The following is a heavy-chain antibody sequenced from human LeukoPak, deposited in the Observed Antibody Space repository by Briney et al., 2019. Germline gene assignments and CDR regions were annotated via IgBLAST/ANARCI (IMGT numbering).Heavy chain of an antibody. CDR1: GGSLSSYF. Sequence: NPSETLSLTCTVSGGSLSSYFWSWIRQPARKGRDWIACIYSSASTNYNPSLKSRVTMSVDTSKNQFSVNLGSVTAADTAFYYCARGRGESETSYWTHFDYWGQGTLVTVSS. CDR2: IYSSAST. J-gene: IGHJ4*02. V-gene: IGHV4-4*07. CDR3: ARGRGESETSYWTHFDY. D-gene: IGHD3/OR15-3a*01.